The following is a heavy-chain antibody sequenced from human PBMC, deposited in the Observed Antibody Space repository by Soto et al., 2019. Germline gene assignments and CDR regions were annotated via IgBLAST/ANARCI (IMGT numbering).Heavy chain of an antibody. J-gene: IGHJ6*02. CDR3: ARAGAAPYYYYGMAV. CDR1: GYTVSTSG. V-gene: IGHV1-18*01. D-gene: IGHD2-15*01. Sequence: QVQLVQSGAEVRKPGASVKVSCKASGYTVSTSGMSWLRQAPGQGLEWMGWISTYNGDTNDAPKFQDRVTMTSDTSTSTVYMELRSLRSDDTAVYYCARAGAAPYYYYGMAVWGQGTRVTVSS. CDR2: ISTYNGDT.